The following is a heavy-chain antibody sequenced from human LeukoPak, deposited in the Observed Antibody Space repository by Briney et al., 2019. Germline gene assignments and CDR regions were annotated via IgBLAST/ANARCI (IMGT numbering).Heavy chain of an antibody. J-gene: IGHJ4*02. D-gene: IGHD5-12*01. CDR3: AKGVNGRLRPSLDY. V-gene: IGHV3-30*18. CDR2: ISYDGNNQ. CDR1: GFTFSNYA. Sequence: PGGSLRLSCAASGFTFSNYAMQWVRQAPGKGLAWLAVISYDGNNQYYADSVKGRFTISRDNSKNTLYLQMNSLRAEDTAVYYCAKGVNGRLRPSLDYWGQGTLVTVSS.